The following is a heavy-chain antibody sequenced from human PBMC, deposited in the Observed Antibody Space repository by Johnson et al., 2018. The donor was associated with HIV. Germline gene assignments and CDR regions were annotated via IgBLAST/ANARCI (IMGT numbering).Heavy chain of an antibody. CDR2: IYSGGST. CDR1: GFIFDDYA. D-gene: IGHD6-13*01. Sequence: VQLVESGGGLVQPGRSLRLSCAGSGFIFDDYAMHWVRQTPGKGLEWVSVIYSGGSTYYADSVKGRFTISRDNSKNTLYLQMNSLRAEDTAVYYCARETGYSSSWHAFDMWGQGTMVTVSS. J-gene: IGHJ3*02. CDR3: ARETGYSSSWHAFDM. V-gene: IGHV3-66*01.